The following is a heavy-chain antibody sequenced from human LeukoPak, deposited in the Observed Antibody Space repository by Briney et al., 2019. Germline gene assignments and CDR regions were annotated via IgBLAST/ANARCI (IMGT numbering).Heavy chain of an antibody. CDR1: GGSISSGSYY. D-gene: IGHD1-26*01. V-gene: IGHV4-61*02. CDR2: IYTSGGT. CDR3: TRGGELMNF. J-gene: IGHJ4*02. Sequence: SETLSLTCTVSGGSISSGSYYWTWIRQPAGKRLEWIGRIYTSGGTNYNPSLKSRVTISIDASKNQFSLRLSSVTAADTAVYYCTRGGELMNFWGQGTLVTVSS.